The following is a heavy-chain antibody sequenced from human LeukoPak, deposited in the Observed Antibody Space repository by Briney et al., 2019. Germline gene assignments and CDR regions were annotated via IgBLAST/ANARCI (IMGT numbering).Heavy chain of an antibody. J-gene: IGHJ1*01. Sequence: GGSLRLSCAASGFTFSSYEMNWVRQAPGTGLEWVSYISSSGSTIYYADSVKGRFTISRDNAKNSLYLQMNSLRAEDTAVYYCARDRTVTTPGYFQHWGQGTLVTVSS. CDR3: ARDRTVTTPGYFQH. CDR1: GFTFSSYE. V-gene: IGHV3-48*03. CDR2: ISSSGSTI. D-gene: IGHD4-17*01.